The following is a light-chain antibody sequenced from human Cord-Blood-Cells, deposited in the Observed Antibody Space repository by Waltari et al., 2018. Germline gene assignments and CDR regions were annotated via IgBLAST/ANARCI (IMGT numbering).Light chain of an antibody. J-gene: IGLJ2*01. CDR2: ENN. CDR3: GTWDSSLSAYVV. Sequence: QSVLTQPPSVSAAPGQKVTIPCSGSSSNIGTNYVSWYQQLPGTAPKLLIYENNKRPSGIPDRFSGSKSGTSATLGITGLQTGDEADYYCGTWDSSLSAYVVFGGGTKLTVL. V-gene: IGLV1-51*02. CDR1: SSNIGTNY.